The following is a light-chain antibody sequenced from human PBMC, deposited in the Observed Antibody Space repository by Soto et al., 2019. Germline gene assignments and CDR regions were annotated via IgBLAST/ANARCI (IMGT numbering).Light chain of an antibody. Sequence: EIVLTQSPATLSLSPGERATLSCRASQSVSSYLAWYQQKPGQAPRLLIYDASNMATGIPARFSGGGSGTDFTLPISSLEPEDFAVYYCQQRFNWPRFTFGQGTKLEIK. CDR3: QQRFNWPRFT. J-gene: IGKJ2*01. V-gene: IGKV3-11*01. CDR2: DAS. CDR1: QSVSSY.